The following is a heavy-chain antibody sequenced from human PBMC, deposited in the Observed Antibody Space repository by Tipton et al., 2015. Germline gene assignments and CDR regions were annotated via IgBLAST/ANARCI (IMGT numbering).Heavy chain of an antibody. V-gene: IGHV4-39*01. CDR1: GVSISSRGYY. CDR3: ARQIAVAARDWFDP. D-gene: IGHD6-13*01. Sequence: TLSLTCSVSGVSISSRGYYWGWIRQPPGKGLEWIGTIYSNGHTFYNPSLKSRLTMSLDTSKNQFNLKLSSVTAADTAVYYCARQIAVAARDWFDPWGQGTLVTVSS. J-gene: IGHJ5*02. CDR2: IYSNGHT.